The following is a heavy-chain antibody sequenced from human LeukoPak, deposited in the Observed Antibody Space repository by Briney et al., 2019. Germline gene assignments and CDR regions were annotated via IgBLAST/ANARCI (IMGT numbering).Heavy chain of an antibody. CDR3: ARGIESYGEYGY. D-gene: IGHD4-17*01. Sequence: SETLSLTCTVSVGSISGSYWSWIRQPPGKGLEWIAYMYNSGSTNYNPSLKSRVTISIDTSKNQFSLKLSSLTAADTAIYYCARGIESYGEYGYRGQGILVTVSS. CDR2: MYNSGST. J-gene: IGHJ4*02. CDR1: VGSISGSY. V-gene: IGHV4-59*01.